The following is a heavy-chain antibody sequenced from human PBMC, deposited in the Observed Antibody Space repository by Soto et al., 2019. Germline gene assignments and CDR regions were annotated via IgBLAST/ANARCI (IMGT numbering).Heavy chain of an antibody. D-gene: IGHD6-19*01. Sequence: GGSLRLSCAASGFTFSSYSMNWVRQAPGKGLEWVSYISCSRSTIYYADSVKGRFTISRDNAKNSLYLQMNSLRAEDTAVYYCARDPPFLYSSGWYSYFQHWGQGTLVTVSS. J-gene: IGHJ1*01. CDR3: ARDPPFLYSSGWYSYFQH. CDR2: ISCSRSTI. V-gene: IGHV3-48*01. CDR1: GFTFSSYS.